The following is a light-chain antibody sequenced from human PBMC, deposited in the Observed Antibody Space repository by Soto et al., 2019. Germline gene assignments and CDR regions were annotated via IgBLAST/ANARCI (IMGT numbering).Light chain of an antibody. V-gene: IGKV2-30*02. CDR2: KVS. J-gene: IGKJ3*01. CDR3: MKGGHWPYP. CDR1: QSLIHSDGNTY. Sequence: DVVMTQSPLSLPVTLGQPASISCRSSQSLIHSDGNTYLHWFQQRPGQSPRRLIYKVSARDSGVQERFSGSGSGTEFTLKISGVEAEDLGFYSCMKGGHWPYPFGPGTKGDIK.